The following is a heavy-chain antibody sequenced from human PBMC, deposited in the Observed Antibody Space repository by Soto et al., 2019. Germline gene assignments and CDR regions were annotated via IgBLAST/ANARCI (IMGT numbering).Heavy chain of an antibody. J-gene: IGHJ4*02. D-gene: IGHD2-8*02. CDR2: INHSGST. V-gene: IGHV4-34*01. Sequence: PSETLSLTCAVYGGSFSGYDWTWIRQPPGTGLEWIGEINHSGSTNYNPSLKSRVTISVDTSKNQFSLKLTSVTAPDTAVYYCARDKITGLFDYWGQGTLVTVSS. CDR3: ARDKITGLFDY. CDR1: GGSFSGYD.